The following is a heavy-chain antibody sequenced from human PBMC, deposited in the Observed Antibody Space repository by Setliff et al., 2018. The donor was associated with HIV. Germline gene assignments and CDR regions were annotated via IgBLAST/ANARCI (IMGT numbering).Heavy chain of an antibody. J-gene: IGHJ4*02. V-gene: IGHV3-73*01. CDR1: GFTFSGAE. CDR2: IRSKADKYAT. CDR3: ARVPPLKAFGGVISLYYFDY. Sequence: GESLKISCAASGFTFSGAEIHWVRQASGKGLEWVGRIRSKADKYATDYGASAKGRFIISRDDSKKTAYLQMSSLRAEDTAMYYCARVPPLKAFGGVISLYYFDYWGQGTLVTVSS. D-gene: IGHD3-16*02.